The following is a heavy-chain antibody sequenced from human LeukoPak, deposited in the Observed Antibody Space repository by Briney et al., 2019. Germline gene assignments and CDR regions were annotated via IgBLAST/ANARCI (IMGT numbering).Heavy chain of an antibody. Sequence: SETLSLTCTVYGGSFSDFHWSWIRLPPGKGLEWIGEINHSGNTNYNPSLKSGFTISIDTSKNQFSLKLSSVTAADTAVYYCARGKVTRDWYFDLWGRGTLVTVPS. CDR2: INHSGNT. J-gene: IGHJ2*01. D-gene: IGHD4-17*01. CDR3: ARGKVTRDWYFDL. CDR1: GGSFSDFH. V-gene: IGHV4-34*01.